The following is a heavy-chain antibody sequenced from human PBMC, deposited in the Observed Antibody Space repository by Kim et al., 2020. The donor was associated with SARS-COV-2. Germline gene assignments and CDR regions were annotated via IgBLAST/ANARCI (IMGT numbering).Heavy chain of an antibody. V-gene: IGHV4-39*01. CDR2: T. CDR3: ARLDLDWFDP. Sequence: TYCNPSPRSRVTISVDTSKNQFSLKLSSVTAADTAVYYCARLDLDWFDPWGQGTLVTVSS. J-gene: IGHJ5*02.